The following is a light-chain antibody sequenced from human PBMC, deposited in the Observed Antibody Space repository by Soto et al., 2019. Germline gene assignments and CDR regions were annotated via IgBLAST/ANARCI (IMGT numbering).Light chain of an antibody. CDR2: GAS. CDR1: QIISSW. V-gene: IGKV1-5*01. CDR3: LQDINYPWT. J-gene: IGKJ1*01. Sequence: DIQMTQSPSTLSASVGYRFTITCRASQIISSWLAWYQQKPWKPPKVLIYGASNLQSGVPPRFSGSGSGTDFTLAISRLQPEDSATYYCLQDINYPWTFGQGTTGDIK.